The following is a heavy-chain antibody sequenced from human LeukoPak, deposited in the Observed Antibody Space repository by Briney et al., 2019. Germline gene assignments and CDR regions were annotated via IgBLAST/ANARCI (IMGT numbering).Heavy chain of an antibody. D-gene: IGHD6-19*01. CDR3: AKRYSSGLKPSPFDY. CDR1: GFTFSSYA. CDR2: ISGSGGST. Sequence: GGSLRLSCAASGFTFSSYAMSWVRQAPGKGLEWVSAISGSGGSTYYADSVKGRFTISRDNSKNTLYLQMNSLRAEDTAVYYCAKRYSSGLKPSPFDYWGQGTLVTVSS. J-gene: IGHJ4*02. V-gene: IGHV3-23*01.